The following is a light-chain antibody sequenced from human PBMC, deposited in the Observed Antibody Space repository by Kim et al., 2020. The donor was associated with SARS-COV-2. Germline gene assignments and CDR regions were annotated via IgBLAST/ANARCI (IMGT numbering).Light chain of an antibody. CDR3: CSYVVSHSLI. CDR1: SSDVGGYNF. CDR2: DVT. J-gene: IGLJ2*01. V-gene: IGLV2-11*01. Sequence: QSALTQPRSVSGSPGQSVTISCTGTSSDVGGYNFVSWYQHHPGKAPKLMIYDVTKRPSGVPDRFSGSKSGNTASLTVSGPQAEDEGIYYCCSYVVSHSLIFGGGTQLTVL.